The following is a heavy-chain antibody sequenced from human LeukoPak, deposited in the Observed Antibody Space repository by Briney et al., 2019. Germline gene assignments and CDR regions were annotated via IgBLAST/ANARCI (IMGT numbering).Heavy chain of an antibody. V-gene: IGHV1-18*01. J-gene: IGHJ4*02. D-gene: IGHD3-22*01. CDR3: ARDPYYDSSGLTLDY. CDR1: GYTFTSYG. Sequence: GASVKVSCKASGYTFTSYGISWVRQAPGPGPEWMGVISAYNGNTNYAQKLHGRVTMNTDTSTSTAYLELRSLRADDTAVYYCARDPYYDSSGLTLDYWGQGTLVTVSS. CDR2: ISAYNGNT.